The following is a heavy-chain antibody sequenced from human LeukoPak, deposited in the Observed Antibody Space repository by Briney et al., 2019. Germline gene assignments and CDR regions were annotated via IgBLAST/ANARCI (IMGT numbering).Heavy chain of an antibody. Sequence: SETLSLACTVSGGSVSSYPWSWIRQPAGKGLEWIGRIYTSGDTNYNPSLKSRVTMSADTSKNQFSLKLSSVTAADTAVYYCARVTGGSYFDYWGQGTLVTVAS. D-gene: IGHD6-25*01. V-gene: IGHV4-4*07. CDR2: IYTSGDT. J-gene: IGHJ4*02. CDR3: ARVTGGSYFDY. CDR1: GGSVSSYP.